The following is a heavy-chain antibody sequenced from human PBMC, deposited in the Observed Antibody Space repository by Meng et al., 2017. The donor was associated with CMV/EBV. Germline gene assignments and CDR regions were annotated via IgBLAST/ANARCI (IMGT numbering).Heavy chain of an antibody. Sequence: SQTLSLTCAISGDSVSSNSAAWNWIRQSPSRGLEWLGRTYYRSKWYNDYAVSVKSRITINPDTSKNQFSLQLNSVTPEDTAVYYCARAGIAAAGTMEYYYYGMDVWGQGTTVTVSS. CDR3: ARAGIAAAGTMEYYYYGMDV. CDR1: GDSVSSNSAA. J-gene: IGHJ6*02. V-gene: IGHV6-1*01. D-gene: IGHD6-13*01. CDR2: TYYRSKWYN.